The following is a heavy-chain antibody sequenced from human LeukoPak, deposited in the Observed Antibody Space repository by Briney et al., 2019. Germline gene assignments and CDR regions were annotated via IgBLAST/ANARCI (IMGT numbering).Heavy chain of an antibody. Sequence: SETLSLTCAVSGGSFSGYSWSWIRQSPGKGLEWIGEINQSGSTKYNPSLKSRVTISIDTSKSQFSMRLNSVTAADTALYYCARCDSGGWFFDSWGQGALVTVSS. CDR3: ARCDSGGWFFDS. J-gene: IGHJ5*01. CDR1: GGSFSGYS. CDR2: INQSGST. D-gene: IGHD6-19*01. V-gene: IGHV4-34*01.